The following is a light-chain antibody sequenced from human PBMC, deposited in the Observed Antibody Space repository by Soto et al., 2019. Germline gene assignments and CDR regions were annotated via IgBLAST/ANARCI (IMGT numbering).Light chain of an antibody. CDR2: TAS. Sequence: RATFSASFGDTVTITCRASQTISRWLAWYQQKPGKAPRLLIYTASTLESGVPSRFSASGSGTEFTLTISSLQPEDSATYDCQHLNSYPRTFGQGTKV. J-gene: IGKJ1*01. V-gene: IGKV1-5*01. CDR1: QTISRW. CDR3: QHLNSYPRT.